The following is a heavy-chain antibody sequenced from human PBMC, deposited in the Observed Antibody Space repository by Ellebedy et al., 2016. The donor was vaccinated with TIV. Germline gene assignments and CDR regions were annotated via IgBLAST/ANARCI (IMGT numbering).Heavy chain of an antibody. V-gene: IGHV3-7*01. CDR3: ARFLPGGSSSLFFDY. Sequence: GESLKISCAASGFTFSSYWMSWVRQAPGKGLEWVANIKQDGSEKYYVDSVKGRFTISRDNAKNSLHLQMNSLRAEDTAVYYCARFLPGGSSSLFFDYWGQGTLVTVSS. CDR1: GFTFSSYW. J-gene: IGHJ4*02. D-gene: IGHD6-6*01. CDR2: IKQDGSEK.